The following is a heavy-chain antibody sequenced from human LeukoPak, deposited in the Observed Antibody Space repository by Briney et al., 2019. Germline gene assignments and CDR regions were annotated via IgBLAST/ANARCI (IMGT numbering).Heavy chain of an antibody. V-gene: IGHV1-2*02. CDR2: INPNSGGT. Sequence: GASVKVSCKASGYTFTGYYMHWVRQAPGQGLEWMGWINPNSGGTNYAQKFQGRVTMTRDTSISTAYMELSRLRSDDTAVYYCARSSIVVVPAASYYFDYWGQGTLVTVSS. CDR1: GYTFTGYY. CDR3: ARSSIVVVPAASYYFDY. D-gene: IGHD2-2*01. J-gene: IGHJ4*02.